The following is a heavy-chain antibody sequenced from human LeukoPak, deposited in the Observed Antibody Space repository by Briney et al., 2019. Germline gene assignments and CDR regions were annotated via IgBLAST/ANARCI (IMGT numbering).Heavy chain of an antibody. CDR2: INPSGGST. D-gene: IGHD3-22*01. Sequence: EASVKVSCKASGYTFTSYYMHWVRQAPGQGLEWMGIINPSGGSTSYAQKFQGRVTMTRDMSTSTAYMELSSLRSEDTAVYYCARVFHSSGYRKGVLDYWGQGTLVTVSS. V-gene: IGHV1-46*01. CDR1: GYTFTSYY. J-gene: IGHJ4*02. CDR3: ARVFHSSGYRKGVLDY.